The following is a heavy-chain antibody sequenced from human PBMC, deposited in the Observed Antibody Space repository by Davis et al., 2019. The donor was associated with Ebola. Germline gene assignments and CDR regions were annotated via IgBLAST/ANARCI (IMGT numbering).Heavy chain of an antibody. D-gene: IGHD1-1*01. CDR1: GFTFSLTD. J-gene: IGHJ5*02. CDR3: AGDPNWESGS. Sequence: PGGSLRLSCAASGFTFSLTDMNWFRQAPGRGPEWVANINVAAWSTSYADSVKGRFTISRDNSKNMLYLQMDSLGIEDTAQYICAGDPNWESGSWGQGTPVSVSS. CDR2: INVAAWST. V-gene: IGHV3-23*01.